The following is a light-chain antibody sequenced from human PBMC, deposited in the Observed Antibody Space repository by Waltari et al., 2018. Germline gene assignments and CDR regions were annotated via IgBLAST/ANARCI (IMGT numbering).Light chain of an antibody. CDR1: SSNVENYNI. CDR2: AFS. Sequence: SALTQPASVSGSPGQSSTLSCTGTSSNVENYNILSCAHHHPGKDPKLFTYAFSTRPAGISNRVSGSTSGNTASLTISGLQAEDESDYYCCSFAGGNNFEVIFGGGTRLTVL. J-gene: IGLJ2*01. V-gene: IGLV2-23*02. CDR3: CSFAGGNNFEVI.